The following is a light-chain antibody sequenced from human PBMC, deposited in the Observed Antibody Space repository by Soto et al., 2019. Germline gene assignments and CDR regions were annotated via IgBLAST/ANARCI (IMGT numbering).Light chain of an antibody. CDR3: QQYGDSPVT. CDR1: QSIGLA. Sequence: EIVLTQAPATLSLSPGERATLSCRASQSIGLAIAWYQHKPGQAPRLLISDASDRATGIPDRFSGSGSGTDFTLTISRLVPEDFAVYYCQQYGDSPVTFGQGTKVDIK. CDR2: DAS. J-gene: IGKJ1*01. V-gene: IGKV3-11*01.